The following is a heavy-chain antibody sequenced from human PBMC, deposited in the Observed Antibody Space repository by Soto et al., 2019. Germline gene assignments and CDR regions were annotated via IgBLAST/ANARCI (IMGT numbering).Heavy chain of an antibody. V-gene: IGHV3-30*18. CDR1: GFTFSSYG. D-gene: IGHD3-3*01. Sequence: QVQLVESGGGVVQPGRSLRLSCAASGFTFSSYGMHWVRQAPGKGLEWVAVISYDGSNKYYADSVKGRFTISRDNSKNXLXXQMNSLRAEDTAVYYCAKRRETYYDFWSGQGPFDIWGQGTMVTVSS. CDR3: AKRRETYYDFWSGQGPFDI. J-gene: IGHJ3*02. CDR2: ISYDGSNK.